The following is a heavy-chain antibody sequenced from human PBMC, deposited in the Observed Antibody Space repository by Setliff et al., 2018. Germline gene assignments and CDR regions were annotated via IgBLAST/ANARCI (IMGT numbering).Heavy chain of an antibody. J-gene: IGHJ4*02. CDR2: IWADPNSNTK. Sequence: GGSLRLSCAASGFTFNTHAMHWVRQAPGKGLEWVAMIWADPNSNTKYYADSVKGRFSVSRDNSRNTVFLQMTGLRAEDTALYYRARSENCFSTHCSPYDYWGQGTLVTVSS. CDR3: ARSENCFSTHCSPYDY. CDR1: GFTFNTHA. V-gene: IGHV3-33*01. D-gene: IGHD2-2*01.